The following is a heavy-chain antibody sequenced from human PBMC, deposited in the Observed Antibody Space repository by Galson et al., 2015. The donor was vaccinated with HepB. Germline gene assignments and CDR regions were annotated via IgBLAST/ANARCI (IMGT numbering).Heavy chain of an antibody. Sequence: SLRLSCAASGFTFSSYAIHWVRQAPGKGLEWVAVISDDGSNKYYADSVKGRFTISRDNSKNTLYLQMNSLRSEDTAVYYCAREEMELGIGPLPYYYYGMDVWGQGTTVTVSS. D-gene: IGHD7-27*01. CDR3: AREEMELGIGPLPYYYYGMDV. CDR2: ISDDGSNK. J-gene: IGHJ6*02. V-gene: IGHV3-30-3*01. CDR1: GFTFSSYA.